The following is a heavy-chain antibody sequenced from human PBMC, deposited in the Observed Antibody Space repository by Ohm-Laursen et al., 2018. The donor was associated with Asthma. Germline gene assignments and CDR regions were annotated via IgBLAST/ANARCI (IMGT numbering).Heavy chain of an antibody. V-gene: IGHV3-7*05. Sequence: SLRLSCAASGFPFNTSWMTWVRQVPGKGLEWVANIKPDGTENAYLDSVRGRFTISKDNAKNSLFLQMSSLRGEDTALYYCARDSGWNALDHWGQGTLVSVSS. CDR3: ARDSGWNALDH. CDR1: GFPFNTSW. CDR2: IKPDGTEN. D-gene: IGHD1-1*01. J-gene: IGHJ4*02.